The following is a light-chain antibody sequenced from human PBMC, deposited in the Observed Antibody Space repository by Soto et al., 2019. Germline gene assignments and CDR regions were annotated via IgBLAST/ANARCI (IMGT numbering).Light chain of an antibody. CDR3: QKRSNWPPTWT. Sequence: EIVLTQSPATLSLSPGERATLSCRASQSVSTYLAWYQQKPGQAPRLLIYDASNRATGIPARFSGSGSGTDFTLTISTLEPEDFAVYYCQKRSNWPPTWTFGQGNKVEIK. J-gene: IGKJ1*01. V-gene: IGKV3-11*01. CDR1: QSVSTY. CDR2: DAS.